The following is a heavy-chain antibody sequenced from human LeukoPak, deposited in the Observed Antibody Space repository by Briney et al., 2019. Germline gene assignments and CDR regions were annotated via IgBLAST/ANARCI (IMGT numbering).Heavy chain of an antibody. CDR1: GYTFTGYY. Sequence: ASVKVSCKASGYTFTGYYMHWVRQAPGQGLEWMGWINPNSGGTNYAQKFQGRVTMTRDTSISTAYMELSRLRSDDTAVYYCARGLPSYDFWSGYFDYWGQGTLVIVSS. V-gene: IGHV1-2*02. CDR2: INPNSGGT. CDR3: ARGLPSYDFWSGYFDY. D-gene: IGHD3-3*01. J-gene: IGHJ4*02.